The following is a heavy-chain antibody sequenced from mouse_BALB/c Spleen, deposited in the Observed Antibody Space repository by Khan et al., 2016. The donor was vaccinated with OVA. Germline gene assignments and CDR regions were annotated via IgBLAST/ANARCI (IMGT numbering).Heavy chain of an antibody. CDR1: GSTFTSYY. V-gene: IGHV1S56*01. J-gene: IGHJ4*01. CDR3: TSGDYFGTYAMDY. CDR2: IYPGNVTT. D-gene: IGHD1-1*01. Sequence: QVQLQQSGPELVKPGASVRISCKASGSTFTSYYIHWVKQRPGQGLEWIGWIYPGNVTTNYNENFKGKATLTADKSSSTAYMLLSSLTSEDSAVYFCTSGDYFGTYAMDYWGQGTSVIVSS.